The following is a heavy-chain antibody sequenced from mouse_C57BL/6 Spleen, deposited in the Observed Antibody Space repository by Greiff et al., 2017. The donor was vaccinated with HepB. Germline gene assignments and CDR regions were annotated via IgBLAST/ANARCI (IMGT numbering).Heavy chain of an antibody. CDR2: INPNYGTT. Sequence: VQLKESGPELVKPGASVKISCKASGYSFTDYNMNWVKQSNGKSLEWIGVINPNYGTTSYNQKFKGKATLTVDQSSSTAYMQLNSLTSEDSAVYYCAREGYYCSRYYFDYWGQGTTLTVSS. J-gene: IGHJ2*01. V-gene: IGHV1-39*01. CDR1: GYSFTDYN. D-gene: IGHD1-1*01. CDR3: AREGYYCSRYYFDY.